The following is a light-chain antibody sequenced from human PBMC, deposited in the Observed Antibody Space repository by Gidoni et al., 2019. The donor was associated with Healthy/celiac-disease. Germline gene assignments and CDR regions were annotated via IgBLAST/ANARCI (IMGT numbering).Light chain of an antibody. CDR3: QSYDSSLSGPVV. CDR2: GNS. CDR1: RSNIGAGYD. Sequence: QSVLTQPPSLSGAPGQRVTIPCTGSRSNIGAGYDVHWYQQLPGTAPKLLIYGNSNRPSGVPDRFSGSKSGTSASLAITGLQAEDEADYYCQSYDSSLSGPVVFGGGTKLTVL. V-gene: IGLV1-40*01. J-gene: IGLJ2*01.